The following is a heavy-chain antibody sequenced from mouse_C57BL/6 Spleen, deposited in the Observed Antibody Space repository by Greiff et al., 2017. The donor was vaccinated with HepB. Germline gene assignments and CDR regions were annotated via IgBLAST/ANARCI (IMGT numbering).Heavy chain of an antibody. CDR3: AREVGRGYFDY. CDR2: IDPSDSYT. Sequence: QVQLKQPGAELVMPGASVKLSCKASGYTFTSYWMHWVKQRPGQGLEWIGEIDPSDSYTNYNQKFKGKSTLTVDKSSSTAYMQLSSLTSEDSAVYYCAREVGRGYFDYWGQGTTLTVSS. D-gene: IGHD1-1*01. J-gene: IGHJ2*01. V-gene: IGHV1-69*01. CDR1: GYTFTSYW.